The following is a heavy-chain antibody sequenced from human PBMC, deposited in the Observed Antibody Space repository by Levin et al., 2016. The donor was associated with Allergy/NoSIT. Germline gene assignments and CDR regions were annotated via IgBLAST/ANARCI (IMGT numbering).Heavy chain of an antibody. CDR2: IYYSGRT. V-gene: IGHV4-39*01. D-gene: IGHD5-18*01. Sequence: PGKGLEWIGNIYYSGRTFYSPSLRSRVSISIDTLKNQFSLNLNSVTAADTAVYYCARHEEYTFGSYFYYYYMDVWGKGTTVTVSS. J-gene: IGHJ6*03. CDR3: ARHEEYTFGSYFYYYYMDV.